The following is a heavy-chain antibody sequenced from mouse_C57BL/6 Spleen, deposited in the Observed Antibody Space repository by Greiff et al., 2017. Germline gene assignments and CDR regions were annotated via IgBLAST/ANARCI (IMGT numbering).Heavy chain of an antibody. Sequence: VQLQQSGPELVKPGASVKISCKASGYAFSSSWMNWVKQRPGKGLEWIGRIYPGDGDTNYNGKFKGKATLTADKSSSTAYMQLSSLTSEDSAVYFCARSPIYYDPYYAMDYWGQGTSVTVSS. J-gene: IGHJ4*01. CDR1: GYAFSSSW. D-gene: IGHD2-4*01. V-gene: IGHV1-82*01. CDR3: ARSPIYYDPYYAMDY. CDR2: IYPGDGDT.